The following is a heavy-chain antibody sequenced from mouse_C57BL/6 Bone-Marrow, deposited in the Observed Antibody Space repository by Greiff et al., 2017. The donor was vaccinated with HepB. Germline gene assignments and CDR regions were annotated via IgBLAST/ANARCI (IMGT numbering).Heavy chain of an antibody. Sequence: VQLQQPGAELVKPGASVKMSCKASGYTFTSYWITWVKQRPGQGLEWIGDIYPGSGSTNYNEKFKSKATLTVDTSSSTAYMQLSSLTSEDSAVYYCARDPIYYDYDGRYFDYWGQGTTLTVSS. J-gene: IGHJ2*01. CDR1: GYTFTSYW. CDR2: IYPGSGST. D-gene: IGHD2-4*01. CDR3: ARDPIYYDYDGRYFDY. V-gene: IGHV1-55*01.